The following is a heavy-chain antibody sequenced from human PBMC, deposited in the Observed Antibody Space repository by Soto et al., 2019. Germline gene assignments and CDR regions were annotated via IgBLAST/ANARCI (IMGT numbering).Heavy chain of an antibody. Sequence: PGGSLRLSCAASGFTFSSYAMSWVRQAPGKGLEWVSAISSSSSKVYYADSVKGRFTISRDNAKNSLYLQMNSLRAEDTAVYYCARDRDSSGNYLDYLDYWGQGTLVTVSS. J-gene: IGHJ4*02. D-gene: IGHD3-22*01. CDR2: ISSSSSKV. CDR3: ARDRDSSGNYLDYLDY. CDR1: GFTFSSYA. V-gene: IGHV3-21*01.